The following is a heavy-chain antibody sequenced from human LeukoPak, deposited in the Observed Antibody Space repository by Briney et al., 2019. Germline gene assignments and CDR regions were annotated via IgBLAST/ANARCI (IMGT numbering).Heavy chain of an antibody. CDR2: ISSSGSTI. CDR3: ARSKAGSGYRDYYYYMDV. CDR1: GFTFSSYE. V-gene: IGHV3-48*03. D-gene: IGHD3-22*01. J-gene: IGHJ6*03. Sequence: PGGSLRLSCAASGFTFSSYEMNWVRQAPGKGLEWVSYISSSGSTIYYADSVKGRFTISRDNAKNSLYLQMNSLRAEDTAVYYCARSKAGSGYRDYYYYMDVWGKGTTVTISS.